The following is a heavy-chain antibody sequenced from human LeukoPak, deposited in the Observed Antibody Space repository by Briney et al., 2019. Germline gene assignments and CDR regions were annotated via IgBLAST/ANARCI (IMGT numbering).Heavy chain of an antibody. V-gene: IGHV4-4*07. CDR2: IYTSGSS. D-gene: IGHD2-15*01. J-gene: IGHJ4*02. CDR1: SWAMSSDC. CDR3: ATYVQVVAFDN. Sequence: SETLALNCTAYSWAMSSDCKGWIRQPAGKGLEWIGRIYTSGSSHYNPSLKSRVTMSVDTSKKQFSLNLNSVTAADTAVYYCATYVQVVAFDNWGQGTLVTVSS.